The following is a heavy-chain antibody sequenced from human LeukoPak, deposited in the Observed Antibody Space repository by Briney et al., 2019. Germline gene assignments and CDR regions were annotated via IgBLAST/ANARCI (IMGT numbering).Heavy chain of an antibody. CDR3: ARDLYSSSWYYYYYMDV. CDR1: GFTFSSYA. CDR2: ISYDGSNK. J-gene: IGHJ6*03. Sequence: PGGSLRLSCAASGFTFSSYAMHWVRQAPGKGLEWVAVISYDGSNKYYADSVKGRFTISRDNSKNTLYLQMNSLRAEDTAVYYCARDLYSSSWYYYYYMDVWGKGTTVTVSS. V-gene: IGHV3-30*04. D-gene: IGHD6-13*01.